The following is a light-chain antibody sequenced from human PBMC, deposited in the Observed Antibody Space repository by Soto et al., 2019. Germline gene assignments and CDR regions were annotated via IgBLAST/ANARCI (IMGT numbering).Light chain of an antibody. J-gene: IGKJ5*01. CDR1: QSVSSY. CDR3: QQRSNWPPIT. CDR2: DAS. V-gene: IGKV3-11*01. Sequence: ELVLTQSPGTQSLSPGQRATLSCRASQSVSSYLAWYQQKPGQAPRLLIYDASNRATGIPARFSGSGSGTDFTLTISSLEPEDFAVYYCQQRSNWPPITFGQGTRLEIK.